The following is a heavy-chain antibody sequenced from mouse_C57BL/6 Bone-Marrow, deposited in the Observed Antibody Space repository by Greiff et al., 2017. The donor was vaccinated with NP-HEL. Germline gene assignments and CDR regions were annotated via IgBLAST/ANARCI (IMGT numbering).Heavy chain of an antibody. J-gene: IGHJ3*01. Sequence: VQLVESGAELARPGASVKLSCKASGYTFTSYGISWVKQRTGQGLEWIGEIYPRSGNTYYNAKFKGKATLTADKSSSTAYMELRSLTSEDSAVYFCAREGNGGWFAYWGQGTLVTVSA. CDR1: GYTFTSYG. V-gene: IGHV1-81*01. D-gene: IGHD1-1*02. CDR2: IYPRSGNT. CDR3: AREGNGGWFAY.